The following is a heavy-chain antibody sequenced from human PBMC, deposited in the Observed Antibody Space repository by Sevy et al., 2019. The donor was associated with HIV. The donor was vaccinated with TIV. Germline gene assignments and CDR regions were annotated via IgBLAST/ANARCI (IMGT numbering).Heavy chain of an antibody. CDR3: ARDWSHGITIFGVVTNYYYGMDV. CDR2: ISSSSYI. V-gene: IGHV3-21*01. J-gene: IGHJ6*02. D-gene: IGHD3-3*01. Sequence: GGSLRLSCAASGFTFSSYSMNWVRQAPGKGLEWVSSISSSSYIYYADSVKGRFTMSRDNAKNSLYLQMNSLRAEDTAVYYCARDWSHGITIFGVVTNYYYGMDVWGQGTTVTVSS. CDR1: GFTFSSYS.